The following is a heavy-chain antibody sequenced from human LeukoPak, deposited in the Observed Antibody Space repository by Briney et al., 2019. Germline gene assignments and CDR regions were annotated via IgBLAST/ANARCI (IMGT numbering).Heavy chain of an antibody. CDR2: INPNSGGT. D-gene: IGHD6-13*01. V-gene: IGHV1-2*02. CDR1: GYTFTGYY. Sequence: ASVKVSCKASGYTFTGYYMHWVRQAPGQGLEWMGWINPNSGGTNYAQKFQGRVTITRDTSASTAYMELSSLRSEDTAVYYCARDQPSSSWAFDYWGQGTLVTVSS. CDR3: ARDQPSSSWAFDY. J-gene: IGHJ4*02.